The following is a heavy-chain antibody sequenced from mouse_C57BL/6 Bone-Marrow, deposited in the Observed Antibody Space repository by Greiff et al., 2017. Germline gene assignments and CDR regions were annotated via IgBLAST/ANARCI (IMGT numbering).Heavy chain of an antibody. V-gene: IGHV1-85*01. D-gene: IGHD1-1*01. CDR1: GYTFTSYD. J-gene: IGHJ1*03. CDR3: ARLEFDGSSGDWYVDV. CDR2: ISPRDGST. Sequence: QVQLKESGPELVKPGASVKLSCKASGYTFTSYDINWVKQRPGQGLEWIGWISPRDGSTTYTEKFKGKATLTVDTSSRTAYMELHSLTSEDSAVYFCARLEFDGSSGDWYVDVWGTGTTVTVSS.